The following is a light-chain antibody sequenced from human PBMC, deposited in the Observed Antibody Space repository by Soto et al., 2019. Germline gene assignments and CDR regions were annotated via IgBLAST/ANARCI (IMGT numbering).Light chain of an antibody. CDR2: GAP. J-gene: IGKJ1*01. CDR3: QRYGCSPAT. CDR1: QPIRSNS. Sequence: LTHSPGTVSLPPGERLTLSYTASQPIRSNSLPWDQHKPGLAPRLLISGAPSRATGIPDRFSGSGSGTDITLTISRLEPEDFAVYYCQRYGCSPATFGQGTKVDIK. V-gene: IGKV3-20*01.